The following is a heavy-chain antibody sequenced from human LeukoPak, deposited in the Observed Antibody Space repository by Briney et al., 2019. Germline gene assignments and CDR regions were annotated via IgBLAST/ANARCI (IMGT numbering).Heavy chain of an antibody. CDR2: IYYSGST. D-gene: IGHD6-13*01. J-gene: IGHJ6*02. CDR1: GGSISSYY. CDR3: ARTAGYSSSWYLGGNYYGMDV. Sequence: SETLSLTCTVSGGSISSYYWSWIRQPPGKGLEWIGYIYYSGSTNYNPSLKSRVTISVDTSKNQFSLKLSSVTAADTAVYYCARTAGYSSSWYLGGNYYGMDVWGQGTTVTVSS. V-gene: IGHV4-59*12.